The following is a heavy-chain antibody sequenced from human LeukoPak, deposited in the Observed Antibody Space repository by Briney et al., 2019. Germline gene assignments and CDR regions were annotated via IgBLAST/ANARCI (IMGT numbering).Heavy chain of an antibody. Sequence: GRSLRLSCAPSGFTFSSYVMSCVRHPPGKGLEWVPGISGSGTNTYYADSVKGRFTISRDNSKSTLYLQVDSLRVDDTAVYYCAIGPRQKRGLSTYWGQGTLVTVSS. J-gene: IGHJ4*02. V-gene: IGHV3-23*01. CDR1: GFTFSSYV. CDR2: ISGSGTNT. D-gene: IGHD3/OR15-3a*01. CDR3: AIGPRQKRGLSTY.